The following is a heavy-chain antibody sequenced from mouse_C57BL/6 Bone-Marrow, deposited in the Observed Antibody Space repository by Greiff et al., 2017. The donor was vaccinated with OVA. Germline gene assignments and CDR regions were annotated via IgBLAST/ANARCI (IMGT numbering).Heavy chain of an antibody. Sequence: VQLQQPGAELVKPGASVKLSCKASGYTFTSYWMQWVKQRPGQGLEWIGEIDPSDSYTNYNQKFKGKATLTVETSSSTAYMQLNGLTSYDCAIYYYESAVFAYWGRGTLVTVTA. CDR2: IDPSDSYT. V-gene: IGHV1-50*01. CDR1: GYTFTSYW. J-gene: IGHJ3*01. CDR3: ESAVFAY.